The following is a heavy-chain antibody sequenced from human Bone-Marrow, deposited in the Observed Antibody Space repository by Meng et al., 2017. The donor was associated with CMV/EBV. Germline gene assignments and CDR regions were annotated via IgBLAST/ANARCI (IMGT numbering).Heavy chain of an antibody. CDR1: GGSISSGGYY. D-gene: IGHD2-21*01. Sequence: GSLRLSCTVSGGSISSGGYYWSWIRQPPGKGLEWIGYIYYSGSTNYNPSLKSRVTISVDTSKNQFSLKLSSVTAADTAVYYCARNGGDDAFDIWGQGTMVTVSS. CDR3: ARNGGDDAFDI. J-gene: IGHJ3*02. V-gene: IGHV4-61*08. CDR2: IYYSGST.